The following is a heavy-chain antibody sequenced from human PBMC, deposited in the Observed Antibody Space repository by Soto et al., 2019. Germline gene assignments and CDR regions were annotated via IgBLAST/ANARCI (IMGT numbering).Heavy chain of an antibody. CDR1: GFTFSNYA. V-gene: IGHV3-23*01. Sequence: PGGSLRLSCAASGFTFSNYAMSWVRQAPGRGLEWVSAISGSGGSTYYADSVKGRFTISRDNSKNTLYLQMNSLRAEDTAIYYCAKDNDFWKYYYMDVWGKGTTVTVSS. D-gene: IGHD3-3*01. J-gene: IGHJ6*03. CDR3: AKDNDFWKYYYMDV. CDR2: ISGSGGST.